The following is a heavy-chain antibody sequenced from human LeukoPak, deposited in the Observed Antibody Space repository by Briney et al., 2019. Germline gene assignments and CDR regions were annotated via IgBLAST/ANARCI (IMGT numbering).Heavy chain of an antibody. D-gene: IGHD3-3*01. CDR3: ASSYYDFWSGYSLSYYFDY. Sequence: GGSLRLSCAASGFTFSRYEMNWVRQAPGKGLEWVSYISSSGSTIYYADSVKGRFTISRDNAKNSLYLQMNSLRAEDTAVYYCASSYYDFWSGYSLSYYFDYWGQGTLVTVSS. CDR1: GFTFSRYE. V-gene: IGHV3-48*03. J-gene: IGHJ4*02. CDR2: ISSSGSTI.